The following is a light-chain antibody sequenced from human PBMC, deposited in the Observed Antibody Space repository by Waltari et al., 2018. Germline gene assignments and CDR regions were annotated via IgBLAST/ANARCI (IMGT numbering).Light chain of an antibody. Sequence: CYQQHPGKAPNRMIYEVTKRPSGVPYRFSGSKSGNTASLIVSGLQAEDEAYYHCSSYADSDNLVFGGGTKLTVL. CDR2: EVT. V-gene: IGLV2-8*01. CDR3: SSYADSDNLV. J-gene: IGLJ3*02.